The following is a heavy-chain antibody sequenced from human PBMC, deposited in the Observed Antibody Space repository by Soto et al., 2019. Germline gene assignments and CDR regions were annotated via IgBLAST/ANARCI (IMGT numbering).Heavy chain of an antibody. V-gene: IGHV1-46*01. Sequence: ASVKVSCKASGYTFTSYYMHWVRQAPGQGLERMGIINPSGGSTSYAQKFQGRVTMTRDTSTSTVYMELSSLRSEDTAVYYCAREPSDYGDYGAYYYYGMDVWGQGTTVTVSS. J-gene: IGHJ6*02. CDR3: AREPSDYGDYGAYYYYGMDV. CDR1: GYTFTSYY. D-gene: IGHD4-17*01. CDR2: INPSGGST.